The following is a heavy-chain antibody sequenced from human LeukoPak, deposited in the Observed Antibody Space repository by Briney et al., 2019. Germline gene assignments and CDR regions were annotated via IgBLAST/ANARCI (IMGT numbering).Heavy chain of an antibody. V-gene: IGHV4-59*01. J-gene: IGHJ4*02. CDR1: GGSISSYY. Sequence: SETLSLTCTVSGGSISSYYWSWIRHPPGKGLAWIGYIYYSGSTNYNPSLKSRVTISVDTSKNQFSLKLSSVTAADTAAYYCARAPPDDSSGYWWGDYYFDHWGQGTLVTVSS. D-gene: IGHD3-22*01. CDR2: IYYSGST. CDR3: ARAPPDDSSGYWWGDYYFDH.